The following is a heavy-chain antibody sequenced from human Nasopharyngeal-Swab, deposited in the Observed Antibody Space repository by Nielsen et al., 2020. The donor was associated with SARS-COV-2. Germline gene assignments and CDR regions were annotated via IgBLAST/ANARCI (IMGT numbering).Heavy chain of an antibody. CDR2: IYYSGST. Sequence: SETLSLTCAVYGGSFSGYYWSWIRQPPGKGLEWIGYIYYSGSTNYNPSLKSRVTISVDTSKNQFSLKLSSVTAADTAVYYCARDQVYCSGGSCYPYNWFDPWGQGTLVTVSS. D-gene: IGHD2-15*01. CDR1: GGSFSGYY. V-gene: IGHV4-59*01. J-gene: IGHJ5*02. CDR3: ARDQVYCSGGSCYPYNWFDP.